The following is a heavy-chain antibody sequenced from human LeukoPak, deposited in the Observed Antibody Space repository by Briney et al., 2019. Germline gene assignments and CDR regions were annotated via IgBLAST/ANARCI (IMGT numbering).Heavy chain of an antibody. CDR2: IYYSGST. Sequence: SETLSLTCSVSGGSISSSNYYWGWIRQPPGKGLEWIGTIYYSGSTYYNPSLKSRVTISVDTSRIQFSLRLTSVTAADTAVYYCARGTSLDVWGKGTTVSISS. CDR3: ARGTSLDV. D-gene: IGHD1-7*01. V-gene: IGHV4-39*01. CDR1: GGSISSSNYY. J-gene: IGHJ6*04.